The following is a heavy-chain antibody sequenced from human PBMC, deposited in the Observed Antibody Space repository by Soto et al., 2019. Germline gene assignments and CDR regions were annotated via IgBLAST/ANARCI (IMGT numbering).Heavy chain of an antibody. D-gene: IGHD3-10*01. V-gene: IGHV2-5*02. J-gene: IGHJ4*02. CDR1: GFSLSTYGVG. Sequence: SGPTLVNPTQTLTLTCTFSGFSLSTYGVGVGWIRQPPGKALEWLALIYWDDDTRFSPSLNSRLAITKDTSKSQVVLTMTHMDPVDTATYYCAHRPGFSMAFDYWGPGSLVTVSS. CDR2: IYWDDDT. CDR3: AHRPGFSMAFDY.